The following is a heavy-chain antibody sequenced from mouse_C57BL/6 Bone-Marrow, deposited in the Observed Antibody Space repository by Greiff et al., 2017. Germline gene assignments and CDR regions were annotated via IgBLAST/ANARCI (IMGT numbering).Heavy chain of an antibody. J-gene: IGHJ4*01. V-gene: IGHV1-39*01. CDR1: GYSFTDYN. CDR2: INPNYGTT. Sequence: VQLQQSGPELVKPGASLKISCKASGYSFTDYNMNWVKQSNGKSLEWIGVINPNYGTTSYNQKFKGKATVTVDQSSSTAYMQLNSLTSEYSAVYYCARDIGWLLLAMDYWGQGTSVTVSS. D-gene: IGHD2-3*01. CDR3: ARDIGWLLLAMDY.